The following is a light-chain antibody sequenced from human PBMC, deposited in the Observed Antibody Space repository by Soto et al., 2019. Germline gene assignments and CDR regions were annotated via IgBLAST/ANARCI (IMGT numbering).Light chain of an antibody. CDR1: QSIDNK. CDR2: DAS. CDR3: QEYGDSSWT. V-gene: IGKV1-5*01. J-gene: IGKJ1*01. Sequence: DIPVTQSPSTLSRSVGDRVTITCRASQSIDNKLAWYQRKPGKAPKLLIYDASTLESGVPSTFDGSGFGTEVTLTISSLQSDDCGTYYCQEYGDSSWTFGQGTKVELK.